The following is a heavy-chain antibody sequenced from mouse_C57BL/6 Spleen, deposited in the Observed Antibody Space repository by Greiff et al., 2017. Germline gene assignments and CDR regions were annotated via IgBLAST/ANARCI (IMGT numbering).Heavy chain of an antibody. Sequence: VQLQESGAELARPGASVKLSCKASGYTFTSYGISWVKQRTGQGLEWIGEIYPRSGNTYYNEKFKGKATLTADKSSSTAYMELRSLTSEDSAVYFCASYGNYDAYWGQGTLVTVAA. J-gene: IGHJ3*01. CDR3: ASYGNYDAY. CDR2: IYPRSGNT. CDR1: GYTFTSYG. D-gene: IGHD2-10*02. V-gene: IGHV1-81*01.